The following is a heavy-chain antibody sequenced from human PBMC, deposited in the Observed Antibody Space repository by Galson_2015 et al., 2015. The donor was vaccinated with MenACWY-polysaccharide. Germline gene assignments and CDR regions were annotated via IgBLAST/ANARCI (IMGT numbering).Heavy chain of an antibody. CDR2: IWHDGSNK. V-gene: IGHV3-33*01. CDR3: PRDAGSGPWNFEH. Sequence: LRLSCAASGFIFSNFAMHWVRQAPGKGLEWVAVIWHDGSNKYYADSVKGRFTISRDNSKNTVYLQMNSLRAEDTAVYYCPRDAGSGPWNFEHWGQGSLVTVSS. J-gene: IGHJ1*01. D-gene: IGHD3-10*01. CDR1: GFIFSNFA.